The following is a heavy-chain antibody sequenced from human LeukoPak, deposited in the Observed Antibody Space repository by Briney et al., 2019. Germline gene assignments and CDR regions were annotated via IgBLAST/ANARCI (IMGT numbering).Heavy chain of an antibody. V-gene: IGHV3-30-3*01. J-gene: IGHJ4*02. Sequence: PGESLRLSCAASGFTFSRYAMHWVRQAPGKGLEWVAVILNDGSKKYYADSVKGRYTISRDNSKNTVFMEMNSLKPEDTALYYCARSEHIVVVTSTHASYWGQGTLVTV. CDR3: ARSEHIVVVTSTHASY. CDR1: GFTFSRYA. CDR2: ILNDGSKK. D-gene: IGHD2-21*02.